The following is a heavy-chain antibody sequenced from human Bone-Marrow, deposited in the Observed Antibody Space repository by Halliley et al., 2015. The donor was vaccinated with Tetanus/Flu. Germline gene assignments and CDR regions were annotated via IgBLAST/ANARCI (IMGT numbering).Heavy chain of an antibody. Sequence: WMGRIIPVLDLTNEAPKFQGRVKLSEDKIAIIVYVELSGLTSDDTAVYYCARRDVGRNWFDYWGQGTQVTVSS. CDR3: ARRDVGRNWFDY. V-gene: IGHV1-69*02. J-gene: IGHJ5*01. D-gene: IGHD1-26*01. CDR2: IIPVLDLT.